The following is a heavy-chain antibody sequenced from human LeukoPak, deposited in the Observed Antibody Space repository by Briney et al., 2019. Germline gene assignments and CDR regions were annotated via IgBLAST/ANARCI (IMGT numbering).Heavy chain of an antibody. J-gene: IGHJ4*02. Sequence: GGSLRLSCAASGFTFSSYSMNWVRQAPGKGLEWVSSISSSSSYIYYADSVKGRFTISRDNAKNSLYLQMNSLRAEDTAVYYCARSSSRYCSGGSCYSGVLGYFDYWGQGTLVTVSS. V-gene: IGHV3-21*01. CDR3: ARSSSRYCSGGSCYSGVLGYFDY. CDR1: GFTFSSYS. D-gene: IGHD2-15*01. CDR2: ISSSSSYI.